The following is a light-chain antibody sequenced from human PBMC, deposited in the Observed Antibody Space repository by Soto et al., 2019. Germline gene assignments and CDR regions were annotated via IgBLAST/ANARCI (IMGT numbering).Light chain of an antibody. CDR3: QQYNSYSRT. CDR1: QGIRND. V-gene: IGKV1-17*01. Sequence: IQMTQSPSSLSASEGDIVTITFRASQGIRNDLGWYQQKPGKAPKLLIYAASSLQSGVPSRFSGSGSGTEFTLTISSLQPDDFATYYCQQYNSYSRTFGQGTKVDI. CDR2: AAS. J-gene: IGKJ1*01.